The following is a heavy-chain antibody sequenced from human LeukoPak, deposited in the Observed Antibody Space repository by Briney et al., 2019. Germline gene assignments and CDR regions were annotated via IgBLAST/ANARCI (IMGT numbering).Heavy chain of an antibody. J-gene: IGHJ4*02. CDR1: GFPFSSYS. CDR3: AKSGSGWYRTFDY. D-gene: IGHD6-19*01. Sequence: GGSLRLSCVVSGFPFSSYSMNWVRQAPGKGLEWISSISSSGRFIYYADSVKGRFTISRDNSKNTLYLQMNSLRAEDTAVYYCAKSGSGWYRTFDYWGQGTLVTVSS. CDR2: ISSSGRFI. V-gene: IGHV3-21*04.